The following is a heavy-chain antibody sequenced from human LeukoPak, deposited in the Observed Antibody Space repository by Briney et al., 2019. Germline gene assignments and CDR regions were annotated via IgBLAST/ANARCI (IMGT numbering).Heavy chain of an antibody. CDR2: INHSGST. V-gene: IGHV4-34*01. CDR3: ARVALWFGFDY. D-gene: IGHD3-10*01. CDR1: GGSFSGYY. Sequence: SETLSLTCAVYGGSFSGYYWSWIRQPPGKGLEWIGEINHSGSTNYNPSLKSRVTISVDTSKNQFSLKLSSVTAADTAVYYCARVALWFGFDYWGQGTLVTVSS. J-gene: IGHJ4*02.